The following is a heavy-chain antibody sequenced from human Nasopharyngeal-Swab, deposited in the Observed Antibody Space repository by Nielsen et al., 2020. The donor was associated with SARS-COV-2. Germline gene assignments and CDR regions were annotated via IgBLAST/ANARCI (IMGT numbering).Heavy chain of an antibody. CDR1: GFTFSNYA. CDR2: ISGSGGNT. Sequence: ESLLISCAASGFTFSNYAMSWVRQAPGKGLEWVSAISGSGGNTYYADSVKRRFTITRDNSKNKLYLKMNSLRAEDTAVYYCAKEPRRIAAAGGRVLAVDPWGQGTLVTVSS. J-gene: IGHJ5*02. D-gene: IGHD6-13*01. V-gene: IGHV3-23*01. CDR3: AKEPRRIAAAGGRVLAVDP.